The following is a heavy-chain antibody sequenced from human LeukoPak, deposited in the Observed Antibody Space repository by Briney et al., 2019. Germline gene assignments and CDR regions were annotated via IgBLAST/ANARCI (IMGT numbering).Heavy chain of an antibody. CDR1: GGPFSGYY. D-gene: IGHD3-3*01. J-gene: IGHJ4*02. V-gene: IGHV4-34*01. CDR2: INHSGST. CDR3: ARGGSDVGVVITLFDY. Sequence: PSETLSLTCAVYGGPFSGYYWSWIRQPPGKGLEWIGEINHSGSTNYNPSLKSRVTISVDTSKNQFSLKLSSVTAADTAVYYCARGGSDVGVVITLFDYWGQGTLVTVSS.